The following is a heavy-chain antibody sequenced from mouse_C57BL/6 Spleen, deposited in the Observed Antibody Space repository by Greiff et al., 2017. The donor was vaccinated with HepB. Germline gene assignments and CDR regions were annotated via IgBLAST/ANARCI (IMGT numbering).Heavy chain of an antibody. CDR2: IYPGDGDT. V-gene: IGHV1-80*01. Sequence: QVQLKESGAELVKPGASVKISCKASGYAFSSYWMNWVKQRPGKGLEWIGQIYPGDGDTNYNGKFKGKATLTADKSSSTAYMQLSSLTSEDSAVYFCARGGYDGYYRNYAMDYWGQGTSVTVSS. J-gene: IGHJ4*01. D-gene: IGHD2-3*01. CDR3: ARGGYDGYYRNYAMDY. CDR1: GYAFSSYW.